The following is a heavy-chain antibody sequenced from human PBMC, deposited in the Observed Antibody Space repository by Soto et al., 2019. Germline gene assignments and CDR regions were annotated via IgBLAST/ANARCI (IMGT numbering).Heavy chain of an antibody. CDR1: GGSISSYY. J-gene: IGHJ4*02. Sequence: PSEILSLTCTVSGGSISSYYWSWIRQPPGKGLEWIGYIYYSGSTNYNPSLKSRVTISVDTSKNQFSLKLSSVTAADTAVYYCARRYGFCVDYGGQGTLVTFSS. V-gene: IGHV4-59*08. CDR3: ARRYGFCVDY. CDR2: IYYSGST. D-gene: IGHD5-18*01.